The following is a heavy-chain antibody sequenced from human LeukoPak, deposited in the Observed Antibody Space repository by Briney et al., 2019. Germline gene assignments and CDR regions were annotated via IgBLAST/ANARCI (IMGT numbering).Heavy chain of an antibody. V-gene: IGHV1-2*02. J-gene: IGHJ6*02. CDR2: IRPNTGDI. Sequence: GASVKVSCKASGYTFTGYYMHWVRQAPGQGLEWMGRIRPNTGDINYAQKFQGRVTMTRDTSVTTAFMELSSLTSDDTAVYYCESDYGSGSYFPYYYGMTVWGQGTTVTVSS. CDR1: GYTFTGYY. CDR3: ESDYGSGSYFPYYYGMTV. D-gene: IGHD3-10*01.